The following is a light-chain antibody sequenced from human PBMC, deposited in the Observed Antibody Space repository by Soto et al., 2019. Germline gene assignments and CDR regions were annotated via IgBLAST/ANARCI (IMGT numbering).Light chain of an antibody. V-gene: IGLV2-8*01. CDR3: KSYAGSNTYV. CDR1: KNDIGVYDF. J-gene: IGLJ1*01. CDR2: EVV. Sequence: QSVLAQPRSLSGSPGQSVTISCTGTKNDIGVYDFVSWYQHHPGKAPRLIIYEVVQRPSGVPDRFSGSKSGNTASLTVSGLQAADEADYFCKSYAGSNTYVFGSGTKVTVL.